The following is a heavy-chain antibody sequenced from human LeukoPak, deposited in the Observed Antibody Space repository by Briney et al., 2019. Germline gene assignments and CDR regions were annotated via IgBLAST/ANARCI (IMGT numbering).Heavy chain of an antibody. D-gene: IGHD3-3*01. J-gene: IGHJ4*02. CDR1: GGSLSGAY. V-gene: IGHV4-34*01. Sequence: SETLSLTCAVSGGSLSGAYCTWIRQSPGKGLEWIGEINHSGRTNYNPSLEGRVTISLDTSKGHFSLILSSVTAADTAVYYCARDPCTTINCPLRFWGQGTLVTVSS. CDR3: ARDPCTTINCPLRF. CDR2: INHSGRT.